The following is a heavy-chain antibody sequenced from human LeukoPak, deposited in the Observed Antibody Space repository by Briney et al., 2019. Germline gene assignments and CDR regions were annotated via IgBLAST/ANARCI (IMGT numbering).Heavy chain of an antibody. Sequence: WETLSLTCTVSGGSISNYYWRWIRQPAGKGLEWIGRIYTSRSTNYNPSLKSQVRMSVDTSKNQFYLKLSSVTAADTAVYYCERDPRYYYDSSGKGIDYYYYYMDIWGKGTTVTVS. CDR2: IYTSRST. D-gene: IGHD3-22*01. CDR1: GGSISNYY. V-gene: IGHV4-4*07. J-gene: IGHJ6*03. CDR3: ERDPRYYYDSSGKGIDYYYYYMDI.